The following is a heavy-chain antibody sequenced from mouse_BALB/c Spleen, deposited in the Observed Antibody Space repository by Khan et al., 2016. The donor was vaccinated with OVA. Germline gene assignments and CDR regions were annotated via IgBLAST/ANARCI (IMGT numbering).Heavy chain of an antibody. CDR2: IWGGGST. Sequence: QVQLKESGPGLVAPSQSLSITCTVSGFSLSDYGVSWIRQPPGKGLEWLGVIWGGGSTYYNSALKSRLSISKDNSKSQVFLKMSSLQSDDTAMFYCAKGVWSYYYALDYWGEGTSVTVSS. J-gene: IGHJ4*01. CDR3: AKGVWSYYYALDY. V-gene: IGHV2-6-5*01. CDR1: GFSLSDYG.